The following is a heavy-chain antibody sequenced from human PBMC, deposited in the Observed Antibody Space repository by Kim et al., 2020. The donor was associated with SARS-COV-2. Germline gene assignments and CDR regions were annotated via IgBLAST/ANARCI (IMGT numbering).Heavy chain of an antibody. D-gene: IGHD2-15*01. CDR3: ATSLGGYWYFDL. J-gene: IGHJ2*01. CDR1: GFTFSSYG. CDR2: ISYDGSNK. Sequence: GGSLRLSCAASGFTFSSYGMHWVRQAPGKGLEWVAVISYDGSNKYYADSVKGRFTISRDNSKNTLYLQMNSLRAEDTAVYYCATSLGGYWYFDLWGRGTLVTVSS. V-gene: IGHV3-30*03.